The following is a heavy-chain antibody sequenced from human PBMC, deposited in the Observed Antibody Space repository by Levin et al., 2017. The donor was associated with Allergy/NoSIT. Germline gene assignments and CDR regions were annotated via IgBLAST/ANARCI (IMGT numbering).Heavy chain of an antibody. D-gene: IGHD2-21*02. CDR1: GFTFSSYA. J-gene: IGHJ6*02. V-gene: IGHV3-30-3*01. CDR2: ISYDGSNK. Sequence: GGSLRLSCAASGFTFSSYAMHWVRQAPGKGLEWVAVISYDGSNKYYADSVKGRFTISRDNSKNTLYLQMNSLRAEDTAVYYCAKDLLAVVVTAISYYYYGMDVWGQGTTVTVSS. CDR3: AKDLLAVVVTAISYYYYGMDV.